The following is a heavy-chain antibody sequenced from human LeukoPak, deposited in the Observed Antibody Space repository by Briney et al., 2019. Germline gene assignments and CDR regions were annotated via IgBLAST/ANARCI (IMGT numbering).Heavy chain of an antibody. J-gene: IGHJ4*02. CDR3: ARERHVDN. CDR2: SHAGSGNT. Sequence: GASVKVSCKASGGTFTSYAVHWVRQASGQRLEWMGWSHAGSGNTKYSHKFQGRLTMIRNTSTSTAYMALSRLRYDDTAVYYCARERHVDNWGQGTLVTVSS. V-gene: IGHV1-3*01. CDR1: GGTFTSYA.